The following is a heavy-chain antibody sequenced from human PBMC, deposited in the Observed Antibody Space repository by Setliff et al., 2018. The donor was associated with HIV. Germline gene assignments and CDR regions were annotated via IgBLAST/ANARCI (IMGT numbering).Heavy chain of an antibody. CDR3: VGGFYTFDQ. J-gene: IGHJ4*02. D-gene: IGHD2-2*02. CDR2: ISHGGST. CDR1: GGSFSAYY. V-gene: IGHV4-34*01. Sequence: PSETLSLTCAVYGGSFSAYYWTWIRQPPGKGLEWIGEISHGGSTSYNPSLKSRVTISLDTSKNQFSLNLTSVTAADTAVYYCVGGFYTFDQWDQGTLVTVSS.